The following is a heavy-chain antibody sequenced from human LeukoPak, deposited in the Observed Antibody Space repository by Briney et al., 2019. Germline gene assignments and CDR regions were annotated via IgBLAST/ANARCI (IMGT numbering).Heavy chain of an antibody. CDR1: GGTFSSYA. V-gene: IGHV1-69*06. Sequence: SVKVSCKASGGTFSSYAISWVRQAPGQGLEWMGGIIPIFGTANYAQKFQGRVTITADKSTSTAYMELSSLGSDDTAVYYCARGSPPRVYYDRSGYYSYYFDYWGQGTLVTVSS. D-gene: IGHD3-22*01. J-gene: IGHJ4*02. CDR3: ARGSPPRVYYDRSGYYSYYFDY. CDR2: IIPIFGTA.